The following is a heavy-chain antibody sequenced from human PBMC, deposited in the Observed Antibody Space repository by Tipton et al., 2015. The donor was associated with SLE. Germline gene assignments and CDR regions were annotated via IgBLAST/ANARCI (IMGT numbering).Heavy chain of an antibody. CDR1: GDSISRSSYY. CDR2: IYYSGTT. V-gene: IGHV4-39*07. CDR3: ARGRLLLDY. D-gene: IGHD3-22*01. J-gene: IGHJ4*02. Sequence: TLSLTCTVSGDSISRSSYYWGWIRQPPGKGLEWIGSIYYSGTTNYNPSVKSRVTISVDTSKNQFSLKLSSVTAADTAVYYCARGRLLLDYWGQGTLVTVSS.